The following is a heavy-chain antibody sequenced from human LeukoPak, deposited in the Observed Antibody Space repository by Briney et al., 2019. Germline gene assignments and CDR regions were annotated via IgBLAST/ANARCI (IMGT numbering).Heavy chain of an antibody. CDR1: GYTFTSYY. CDR3: ARHGWGSTPGMVRGVRRHPQFDY. J-gene: IGHJ4*02. D-gene: IGHD3-10*01. V-gene: IGHV1-46*01. Sequence: ASVKVSCKASGYTFTSYYMHWVRQAPGQGLEWMGIINPSGGSTSYAQKLQGRVTMTRDMSTSTVYMELSSLRSEDTAVYYCARHGWGSTPGMVRGVRRHPQFDYWGQGTLVTVSS. CDR2: INPSGGST.